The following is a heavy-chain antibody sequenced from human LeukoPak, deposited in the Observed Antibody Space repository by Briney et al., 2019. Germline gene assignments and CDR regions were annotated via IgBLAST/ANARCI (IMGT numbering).Heavy chain of an antibody. CDR2: ISGSGGST. CDR1: GFTFSSYA. Sequence: GGSLRVSCAASGFTFSSYAMSWVRQAPGNGLEWVSAISGSGGSTYYADSVKGRFTISRDNSKNTLYLQMNSLRAEDTAVYYCANTVGLTVDYDFWSGYYWGNWFDPWGQGTLVTVSS. V-gene: IGHV3-23*01. D-gene: IGHD3-3*01. CDR3: ANTVGLTVDYDFWSGYYWGNWFDP. J-gene: IGHJ5*02.